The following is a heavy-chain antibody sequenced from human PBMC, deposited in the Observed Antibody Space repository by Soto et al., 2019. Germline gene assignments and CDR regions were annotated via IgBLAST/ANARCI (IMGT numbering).Heavy chain of an antibody. CDR2: TYYRSKWYN. CDR3: ARAPVSYFDGLPYIGLDDFDI. CDR1: GDSVSSNSAA. J-gene: IGHJ3*02. Sequence: PSQTLSLTCAISGDSVSSNSAAWNWIRQSPSRGLEWLGRTYYRSKWYNDYAVSVKSRITINPDTSKNQFSLQLNSVTPEDTAVYYCARAPVSYFDGLPYIGLDDFDIWGQGTMVTVSS. V-gene: IGHV6-1*01. D-gene: IGHD3-9*01.